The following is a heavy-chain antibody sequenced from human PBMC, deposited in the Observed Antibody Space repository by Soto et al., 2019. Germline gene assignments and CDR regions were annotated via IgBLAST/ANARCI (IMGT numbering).Heavy chain of an antibody. D-gene: IGHD4-17*01. J-gene: IGHJ4*02. V-gene: IGHV3-15*01. CDR3: TTDPVTTVTTRDY. Sequence: GGSLRLSCAASGFTFSNAWMSWVRQAPGKGLEWVGRIKSKTDGGTTDYAAPVKGRFTISRDDSKNTLYLQMNSLKTEDAAVYYCTTDPVTTVTTRDYWGQGTLVTVSS. CDR2: IKSKTDGGTT. CDR1: GFTFSNAW.